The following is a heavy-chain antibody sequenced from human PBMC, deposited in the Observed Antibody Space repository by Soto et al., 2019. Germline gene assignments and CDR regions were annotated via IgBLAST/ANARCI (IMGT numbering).Heavy chain of an antibody. J-gene: IGHJ4*02. CDR1: GLSISSDNL. CDR2: IHHRGRT. V-gene: IGHV4-4*02. Sequence: QVQLQESGPGLVRPSGTVSLTCAVSGLSISSDNLWSWVRQPPGKGLEWIGEIHHRGRTNYNPSLKSRVTMSVVPSKDLFALTLNSVTAADTAFYYCARDQGSHPGDWGQGTLVSVSS. CDR3: ARDQGSHPGD. D-gene: IGHD6-13*01.